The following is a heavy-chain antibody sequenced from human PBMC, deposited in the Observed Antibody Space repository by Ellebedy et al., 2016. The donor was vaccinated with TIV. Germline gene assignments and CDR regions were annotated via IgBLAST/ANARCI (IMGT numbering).Heavy chain of an antibody. D-gene: IGHD3-3*01. CDR2: IKSKRDGETT. Sequence: PGGSLRLSCAASGFSFSDHYMGWVRQTPGKGLEWVGRIKSKRDGETTEYAAPVKGRFTISRDDSDNMLSLQMNSLKAEDTDVYYCTTGVSTAWHDHCWGQGTLVTVSS. CDR3: TTGVSTAWHDHC. J-gene: IGHJ4*02. V-gene: IGHV3-15*01. CDR1: GFSFSDHY.